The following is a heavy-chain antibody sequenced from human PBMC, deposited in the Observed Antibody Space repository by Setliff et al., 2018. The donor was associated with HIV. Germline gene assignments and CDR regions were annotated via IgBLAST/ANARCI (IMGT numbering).Heavy chain of an antibody. Sequence: VASVKVSCKASGGTFSSYAISWVRQAPGQGLEWMGGIIPIFGTAKYAQKFQGRVTITTDESTSTAYMELSSLRSEDTAVYYCARDTGGEITFGGVIVNYYYYMDVWGKGTTVTVSS. J-gene: IGHJ6*03. CDR1: GGTFSSYA. V-gene: IGHV1-69*05. CDR3: ARDTGGEITFGGVIVNYYYYMDV. D-gene: IGHD3-16*02. CDR2: IIPIFGTA.